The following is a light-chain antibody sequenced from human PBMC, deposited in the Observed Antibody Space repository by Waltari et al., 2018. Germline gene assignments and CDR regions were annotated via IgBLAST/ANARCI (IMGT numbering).Light chain of an antibody. J-gene: IGKJ1*01. CDR2: KAS. Sequence: DIQMTQSPSTLSASVGDRVTITCRASQKINSWLALHQQKPGKAPKLLIYKASTLESGVPSRFSGSGSGTEYTLTISSLQPDDFATYYCLQYSGEPRTFGQGTKVEVK. CDR3: LQYSGEPRT. V-gene: IGKV1-5*03. CDR1: QKINSW.